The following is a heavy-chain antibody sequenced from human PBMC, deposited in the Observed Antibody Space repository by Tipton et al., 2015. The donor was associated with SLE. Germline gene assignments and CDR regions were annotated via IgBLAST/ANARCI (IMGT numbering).Heavy chain of an antibody. V-gene: IGHV4-38-2*02. CDR1: GYSISSGFY. J-gene: IGHJ4*02. Sequence: GLVKPSETLSLTCTVSGYSISSGFYWGWIRQPPGKGLEWIASMYHDGSTYYNPSLKSRVTISVDTTKNQFSLRLTSVTAADTAVYYCARDLPLAYWGQGTLVTVSS. CDR2: MYHDGST. D-gene: IGHD5/OR15-5a*01. CDR3: ARDLPLAY.